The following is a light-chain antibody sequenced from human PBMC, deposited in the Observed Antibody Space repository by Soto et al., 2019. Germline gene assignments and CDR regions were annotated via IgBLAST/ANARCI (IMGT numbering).Light chain of an antibody. CDR2: DAS. CDR3: QQYNNWPRT. J-gene: IGKJ1*01. CDR1: QSVSSN. V-gene: IGKV3-15*01. Sequence: EIVMTQSPATLSVSPGERVTLSCRASQSVSSNLAWYQQKPGQTPWLLIYDASTGATGIPARFSGSGSGTEFTLTISSLQSEDFAVYYCQQYNNWPRTFGQGTKVEIK.